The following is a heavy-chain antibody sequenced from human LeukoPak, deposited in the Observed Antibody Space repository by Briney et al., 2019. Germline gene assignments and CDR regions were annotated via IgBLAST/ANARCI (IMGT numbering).Heavy chain of an antibody. CDR1: GFTFSIYG. V-gene: IGHV3-23*01. Sequence: GGSLRLSCAASGFTFSIYGMNWVRQAPGKGQEWVSFISGSSGTTYYADSVKGRFTISRDNSKNTLYLQMISLRAEDTALYYCAKRSHTSRWYAAFDSWGQGAPVTVSS. CDR3: AKRSHTSRWYAAFDS. J-gene: IGHJ4*02. D-gene: IGHD6-13*01. CDR2: ISGSSGTT.